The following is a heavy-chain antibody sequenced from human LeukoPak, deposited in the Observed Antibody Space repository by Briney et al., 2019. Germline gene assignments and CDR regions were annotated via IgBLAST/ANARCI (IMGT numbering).Heavy chain of an antibody. CDR3: AKGGYDFIEVGYFDS. CDR1: GFTFSTYG. CDR2: ISGSGGIT. V-gene: IGHV3-23*01. J-gene: IGHJ4*02. D-gene: IGHD5-12*01. Sequence: GGSLRLSCAASGFTFSTYGMSWVRQAPGKGLEWVSGISGSGGITYYADSVKGRFTISRENYKNTLYLQMNSLRAEDTAVYYCAKGGYDFIEVGYFDSWGQGTLVTVSS.